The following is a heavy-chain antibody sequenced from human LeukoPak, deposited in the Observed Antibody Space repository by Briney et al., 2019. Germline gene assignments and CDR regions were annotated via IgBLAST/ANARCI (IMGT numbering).Heavy chain of an antibody. CDR2: INPNSGGT. V-gene: IGHV1-2*06. J-gene: IGHJ6*03. Sequence: GASVKVSCXASGYTFTGYYMHWVRQAHGQGLEWMARINPNSGGTNYAQKFQGRVTMTRDTSISTAYMELSRLRSDDTAVYYCAREPTYSGSYYYYYMDVWGKGTTVTVSS. CDR3: AREPTYSGSYYYYYMDV. CDR1: GYTFTGYY. D-gene: IGHD1-26*01.